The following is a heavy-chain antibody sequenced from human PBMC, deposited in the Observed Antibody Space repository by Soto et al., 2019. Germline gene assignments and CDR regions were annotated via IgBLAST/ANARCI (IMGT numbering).Heavy chain of an antibody. V-gene: IGHV3-30*18. J-gene: IGHJ4*02. CDR1: GFTFSNYG. CDR2: ISYHGRDK. Sequence: QVQLVESGGGVVQPGRSLRLSCAASGFTFSNYGMHWVRQAPGKGLEWVAVISYHGRDKYYADSVKGRFTISRDNSKNTLYLEMNSPRAEDTAVYYCAKDHLMTTVTTVCYWGQGTLVTVSS. CDR3: AKDHLMTTVTTVCY. D-gene: IGHD4-17*01.